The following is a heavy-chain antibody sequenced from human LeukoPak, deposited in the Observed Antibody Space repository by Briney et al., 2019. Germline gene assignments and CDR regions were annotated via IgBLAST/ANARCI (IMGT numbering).Heavy chain of an antibody. CDR3: ARTDSSGYYYGNYYYGMDV. D-gene: IGHD3-22*01. V-gene: IGHV1-69*13. CDR2: IIPIFGTA. CDR1: GGTFSSYA. J-gene: IGHJ6*02. Sequence: GASVKVSCKASGGTFSSYAISWVRQAPGQGLEWMGGIIPIFGTANYAQKFQGRVTITADESTSTAYMELSSLRSEDTAVYYCARTDSSGYYYGNYYYGMDVWGQGTTVTVSS.